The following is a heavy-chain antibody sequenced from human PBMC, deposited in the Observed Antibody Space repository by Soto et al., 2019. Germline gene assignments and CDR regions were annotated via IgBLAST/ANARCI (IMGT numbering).Heavy chain of an antibody. Sequence: PSETLSLTCAVSGVSISSGGYSWSWIRQPSGKGLEWIGYIYHSGSIYYNPSRKSRVTISVDRSKNQFSLKLSSVTAADTAVYYCTRAGGLGAVAVDYWGQGTLVTVSS. D-gene: IGHD6-19*01. CDR2: IYHSGSI. CDR1: GVSISSGGYS. V-gene: IGHV4-30-2*01. J-gene: IGHJ4*02. CDR3: TRAGGLGAVAVDY.